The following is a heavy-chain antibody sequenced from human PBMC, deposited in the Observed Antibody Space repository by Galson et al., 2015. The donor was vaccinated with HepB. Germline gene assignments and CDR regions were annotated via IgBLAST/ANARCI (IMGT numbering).Heavy chain of an antibody. D-gene: IGHD6-19*01. CDR1: GFPFSNYA. CDR2: ISGGGGST. CDR3: AKGVHIAVAGRGDW. Sequence: LRLSCAASGFPFSNYAMSWVRQAPGEGLEWVSAISGGGGSTYYADSVKGRFTISRDNSKNTLYLQMNSLRAEDTAVYYCAKGVHIAVAGRGDWWGQGTLVTVSS. J-gene: IGHJ4*02. V-gene: IGHV3-23*01.